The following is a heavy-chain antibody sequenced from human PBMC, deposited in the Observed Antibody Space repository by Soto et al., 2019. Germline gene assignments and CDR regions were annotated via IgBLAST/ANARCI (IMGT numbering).Heavy chain of an antibody. J-gene: IGHJ6*02. CDR3: ARVLRAASSYYYYGMDV. Sequence: ASVKVSCKASGYTFTSYDINWVRQATGQGLEWMGWMNPNSGNTGYAQKFQGRVTMTRNTSISTAYMELSSLRSEDTAVYYCARVLRAASSYYYYGMDVWGQGTTVTLSS. V-gene: IGHV1-8*01. CDR1: GYTFTSYD. CDR2: MNPNSGNT. D-gene: IGHD2-15*01.